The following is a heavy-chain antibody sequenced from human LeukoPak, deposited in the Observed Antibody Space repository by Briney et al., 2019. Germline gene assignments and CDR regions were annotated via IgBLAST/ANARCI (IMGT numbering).Heavy chain of an antibody. D-gene: IGHD3/OR15-3a*01. CDR2: ISGSGGST. V-gene: IGHV3-23*01. CDR1: GFTFSSYA. J-gene: IGHJ6*03. Sequence: HPGGSLRLSCAASGFTFSSYAMSWVRQAPGKGLEWVSAISGSGGSTYYADSVKGRFTISRDNAKNSLYLQMNSLRAEDTAVYYCARDQDSEVPYYYYYMDVWGKGTTVTVSS. CDR3: ARDQDSEVPYYYYYMDV.